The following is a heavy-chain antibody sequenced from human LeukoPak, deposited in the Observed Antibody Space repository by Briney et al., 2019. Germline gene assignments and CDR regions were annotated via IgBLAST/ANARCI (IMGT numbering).Heavy chain of an antibody. Sequence: ASVKVSCKASGYTFTSYIISWVRQAPGQGLEWMGWINGYNGNTDYAQRVQGRVTMTTDTSTSTAYMELRSLRSDDTAVYYCARDRHIAAAVYYYYMDVWGKGTPVTVSS. D-gene: IGHD6-13*01. CDR1: GYTFTSYI. CDR3: ARDRHIAAAVYYYYMDV. J-gene: IGHJ6*03. V-gene: IGHV1-18*01. CDR2: INGYNGNT.